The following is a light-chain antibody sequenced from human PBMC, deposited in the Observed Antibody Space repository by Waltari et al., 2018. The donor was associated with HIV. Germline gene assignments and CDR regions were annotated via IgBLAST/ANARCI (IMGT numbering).Light chain of an antibody. CDR2: DVS. V-gene: IGLV2-8*01. J-gene: IGLJ1*01. CDR1: SSDLGAYNY. Sequence: QSALTQPPSASGSPGQSVTISCTGTSSDLGAYNYVSWYQQHPAKAPKLMIYDVSKRPSGVPARFSGSKSGNTASRTVSGLQTQDEADYYCSSYAGSNNPYVFGTGTKVTVL. CDR3: SSYAGSNNPYV.